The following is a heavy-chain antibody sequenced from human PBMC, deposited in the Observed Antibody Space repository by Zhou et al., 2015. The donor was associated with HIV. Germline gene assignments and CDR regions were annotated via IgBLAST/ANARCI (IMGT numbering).Heavy chain of an antibody. CDR1: GFTFNSYG. J-gene: IGHJ6*02. V-gene: IGHV3-23*04. CDR3: VESRYHYGSESLGSVRFALGV. CDR2: MSGGGGST. D-gene: IGHD3-10*01. Sequence: EVQLVESGGGLVQPGGSLRLSCSASGFTFNSYGMNWVRQAPGKGLEWVAAMSGGGGSTHYADSVKGRFTISKDISKTTLYLQMNSLRAEDTAVYYCVESRYHYGSESLGSVRFALGVWGQGTTVTVTS.